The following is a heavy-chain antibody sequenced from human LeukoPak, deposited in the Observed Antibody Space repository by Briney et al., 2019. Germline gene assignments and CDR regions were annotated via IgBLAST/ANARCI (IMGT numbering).Heavy chain of an antibody. Sequence: GGSLRLSCAASGFAFNNYVMTWVRQAPGKGLEWVSSISDGGGSTYYTDSVKGRFTNSRDNSKNTLYLQMNSLRAEDTALYYCAKDSAVSGSYYGMDVWGQGTTVTVSS. CDR2: ISDGGGST. D-gene: IGHD3-3*01. CDR1: GFAFNNYV. V-gene: IGHV3-23*01. CDR3: AKDSAVSGSYYGMDV. J-gene: IGHJ6*02.